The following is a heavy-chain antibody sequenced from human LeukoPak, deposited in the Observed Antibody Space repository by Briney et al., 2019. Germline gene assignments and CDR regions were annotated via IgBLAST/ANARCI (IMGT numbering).Heavy chain of an antibody. V-gene: IGHV3-23*01. CDR3: ARYCSSTSCSYFDY. Sequence: GGSLRLSCAASGFTFSSYSMSWVRQAPGKGLEWVSAISRSGGSTYYADSVEGRLTISRNNPRNTLYLQMNSLRADDTAVYYCARYCSSTSCSYFDYWSQGTLVTVSS. CDR1: GFTFSSYS. D-gene: IGHD2-2*01. J-gene: IGHJ4*02. CDR2: ISRSGGST.